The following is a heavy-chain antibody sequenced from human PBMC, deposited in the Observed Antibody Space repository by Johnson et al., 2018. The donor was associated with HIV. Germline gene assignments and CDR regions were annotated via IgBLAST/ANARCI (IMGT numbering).Heavy chain of an antibody. CDR1: GFTFDDCG. V-gene: IGHV3-11*04. D-gene: IGHD3-16*01. CDR3: ALTRGGAFDI. Sequence: QVQLVESGGGLVKPGGSLRLSCAASGFTFDDCGMSWVRQGPGKGLEWVSYISSGGSSIYYADSVRGRFTISRDNAKNSLYLQMNSLRAEDTALYYCALTRGGAFDIWGQGTMVIVSS. J-gene: IGHJ3*02. CDR2: ISSGGSSI.